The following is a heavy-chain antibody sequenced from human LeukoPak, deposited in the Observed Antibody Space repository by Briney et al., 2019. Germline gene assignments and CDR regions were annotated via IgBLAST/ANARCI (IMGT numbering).Heavy chain of an antibody. CDR2: ISSSSRTI. V-gene: IGHV3-48*01. CDR3: ARDQVSAVAGGYYYYYMDV. J-gene: IGHJ6*03. CDR1: GFTFSSYS. Sequence: PGGSLRLSCAASGFTFSSYSMNWVRQAPGKGLEWVSYISSSSRTIYYADSVKGRFTISRDNAKNSLYLQMNSLRAEDTAVYYCARDQVSAVAGGYYYYYMDVWVKGTTVTVSS. D-gene: IGHD6-19*01.